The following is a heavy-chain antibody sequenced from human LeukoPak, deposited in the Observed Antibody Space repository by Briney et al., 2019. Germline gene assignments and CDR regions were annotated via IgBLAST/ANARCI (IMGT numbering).Heavy chain of an antibody. J-gene: IGHJ3*02. V-gene: IGHV1-24*01. CDR1: GYTLTELS. Sequence: ASVKVSCKVSGYTLTELSMHWVRQAPGKGLEWMGGFDPEDGETIYAQKFQGRVTMTEDTSTDTAYMELSSLRSEDTAVYYCATDSGSGYAQGPDAFDIWGQGTMVTVSS. CDR2: FDPEDGET. D-gene: IGHD5-12*01. CDR3: ATDSGSGYAQGPDAFDI.